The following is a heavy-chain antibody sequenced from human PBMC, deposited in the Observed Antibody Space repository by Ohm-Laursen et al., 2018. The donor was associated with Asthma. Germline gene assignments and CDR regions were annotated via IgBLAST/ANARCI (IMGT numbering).Heavy chain of an antibody. CDR2: IYSGGST. Sequence: SLRLSCAASGFTVSSNYMSWVRQAPGKGLEWVSVIYSGGSTYYADSVKGRFTISRDNSKNTLYLQMNSLRAEDTAVYYCASGTFYYESTGYYFFDHWGQGALVTVSS. D-gene: IGHD3-22*01. CDR1: GFTVSSNY. CDR3: ASGTFYYESTGYYFFDH. V-gene: IGHV3-53*01. J-gene: IGHJ4*02.